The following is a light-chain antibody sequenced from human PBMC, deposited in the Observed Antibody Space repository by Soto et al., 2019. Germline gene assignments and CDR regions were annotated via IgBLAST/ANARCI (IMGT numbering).Light chain of an antibody. CDR2: ATS. CDR3: QQFGRSPL. J-gene: IGKJ5*01. V-gene: IGKV3-20*01. Sequence: ELVLTQSPGTLSLSPGETATLACRASESIISDYSAWYQHKPGQSPRLLIYATSKRATGIPDRFSGIGSETDFTLTISRLEPKDFALYYCQQFGRSPLFGQGTRLEIK. CDR1: ESIISDY.